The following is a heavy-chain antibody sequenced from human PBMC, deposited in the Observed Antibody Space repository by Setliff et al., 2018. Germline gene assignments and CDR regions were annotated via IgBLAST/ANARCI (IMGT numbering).Heavy chain of an antibody. J-gene: IGHJ4*02. D-gene: IGHD3-3*01. Sequence: GGSLRLSCAASGITFRTYSLNWVRQAPGRGLEWISFISSDSRTTYYADSVKGRFTISRDNAKNTLDPQMNSLRAEDSAMYYCTRGTFSDFWSGDYYDYWGQGTLVTAPQ. CDR3: TRGTFSDFWSGDYYDY. CDR2: ISSDSRTT. CDR1: GITFRTYS. V-gene: IGHV3-48*01.